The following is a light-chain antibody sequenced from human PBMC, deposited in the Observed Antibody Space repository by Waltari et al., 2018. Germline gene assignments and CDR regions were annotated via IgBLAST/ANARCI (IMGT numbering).Light chain of an antibody. Sequence: DIVMTQSPASLAVSLRQRSTINSKSNQSVLDLSNNKTYLAWYQQNPGQPPKLLIYWASTRESGVPDRFSGSGSGTDFTLTISSLQAEDVAVYYCQQYYSTPLTFGGGTKVEIK. V-gene: IGKV4-1*01. J-gene: IGKJ4*01. CDR2: WAS. CDR1: QSVLDLSNNKTY. CDR3: QQYYSTPLT.